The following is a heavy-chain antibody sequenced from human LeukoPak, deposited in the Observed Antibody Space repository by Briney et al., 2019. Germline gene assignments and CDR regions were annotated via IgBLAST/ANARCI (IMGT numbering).Heavy chain of an antibody. CDR3: AREVVTLGKSPDY. CDR2: INSDGSVT. Sequence: GGSLRLSCAASGFTLSTYCSHRFRRDPGKGLLWFSNINSDGSVTNYADSVKGRFTISTDHAKDTAYLQMNSLRAEDTAVYYCAREVVTLGKSPDYSSQGTLVTVSS. CDR1: GFTLSTYC. D-gene: IGHD4-23*01. J-gene: IGHJ4*02. V-gene: IGHV3-74*01.